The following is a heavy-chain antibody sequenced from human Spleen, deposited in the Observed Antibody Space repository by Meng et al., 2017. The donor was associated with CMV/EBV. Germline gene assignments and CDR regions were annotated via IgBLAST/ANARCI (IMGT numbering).Heavy chain of an antibody. CDR2: VFYTGST. J-gene: IGHJ4*02. CDR1: GSIGRGAYY. D-gene: IGHD5-12*01. CDR3: ARVDSPKYGGYDWAFDY. V-gene: IGHV4-31*02. Sequence: GSIGRGAYYWRWVRQRPGKGLEWIGYVFYTGSTYYNPSLKSRLTISVDMSKNQFSLNLNSVTDADTAVYYCARVDSPKYGGYDWAFDYWGPGTLVTSPQ.